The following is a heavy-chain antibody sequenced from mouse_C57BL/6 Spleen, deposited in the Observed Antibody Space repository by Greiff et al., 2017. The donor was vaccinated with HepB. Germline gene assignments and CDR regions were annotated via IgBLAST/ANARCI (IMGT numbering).Heavy chain of an antibody. CDR1: GYSITSGYY. Sequence: ESGPGLVKPSQSLSLTCSVTGYSITSGYYWNWIRQFPGNKLEWMGYISYDGSNNYNPSLKNRISITRDTSKNQFFLKLNSVTTEDTATYYCARAGTTDYFDYWGQGTTLTVSS. J-gene: IGHJ2*01. CDR2: ISYDGSN. CDR3: ARAGTTDYFDY. V-gene: IGHV3-6*01. D-gene: IGHD1-1*01.